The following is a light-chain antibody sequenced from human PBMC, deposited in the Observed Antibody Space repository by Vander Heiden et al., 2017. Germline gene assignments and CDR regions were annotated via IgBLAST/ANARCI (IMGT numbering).Light chain of an antibody. J-gene: IGKJ5*01. CDR2: SAS. CDR1: QSISTS. V-gene: IGKV1-39*01. Sequence: DIRMTQSPSSLSASVGDRVTISCRASQSISTSLNWYQQKPGKAPKLLIYSASTLHSGVPSRFSGSVYGSHFTLTIDSLQPEDFAPYYCQQIDVNPPLTFGQGTLMEI. CDR3: QQIDVNPPLT.